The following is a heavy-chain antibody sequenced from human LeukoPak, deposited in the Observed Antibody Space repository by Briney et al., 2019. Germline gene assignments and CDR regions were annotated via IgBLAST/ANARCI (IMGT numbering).Heavy chain of an antibody. CDR3: AIAEGPPHWFDP. J-gene: IGHJ5*02. CDR2: INPNSGGT. CDR1: GYTFNSYG. V-gene: IGHV1-2*02. Sequence: GASVKVSCKASGYTFNSYGISWVRQAPGQGLEWMGWINPNSGGTNYAQKFQGRVTMTRDTSISTAYMELSRLRSDDTAVYYCAIAEGPPHWFDPWGQGTLVTVSS.